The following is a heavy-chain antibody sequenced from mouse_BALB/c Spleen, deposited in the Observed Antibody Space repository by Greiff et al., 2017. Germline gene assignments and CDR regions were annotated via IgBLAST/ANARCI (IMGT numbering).Heavy chain of an antibody. CDR3: ARGAYRYYFDY. CDR2: ISYSGST. J-gene: IGHJ2*01. CDR1: GYSITSDYA. V-gene: IGHV3-2*02. D-gene: IGHD6-5*01. Sequence: VQLKESGPGLVKPSQSLSLTCTVTGYSITSDYAWNWLRQFPGNKLEWMGYISYSGSTSYNPSLKSRISITRDTSKNQFFLQLNSVTTEDTATYYCARGAYRYYFDYWGQGTTLTVSS.